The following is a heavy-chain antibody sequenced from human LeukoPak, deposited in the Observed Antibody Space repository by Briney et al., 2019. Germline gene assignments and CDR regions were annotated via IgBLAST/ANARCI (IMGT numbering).Heavy chain of an antibody. J-gene: IGHJ4*02. V-gene: IGHV3-74*01. CDR3: ARADYYDSSGYYPLPFDY. Sequence: GGSLRLSCAASGFTFSSYWMHWVRHAPGKGLVWVSRINTDGSSTSYADSVKGRFTISRDNAKNTLYLQMNSLRAEDTAVYYCARADYYDSSGYYPLPFDYWGQGTLVTVSS. CDR1: GFTFSSYW. D-gene: IGHD3-22*01. CDR2: INTDGSST.